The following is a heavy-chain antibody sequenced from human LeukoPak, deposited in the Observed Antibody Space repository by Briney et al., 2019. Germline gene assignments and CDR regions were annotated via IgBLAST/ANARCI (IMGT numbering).Heavy chain of an antibody. CDR2: ISVSGGST. V-gene: IGHV3-23*01. CDR3: AKMAVGSTTYFFSFDS. Sequence: PGGSLRLSCAASGFTFSKYAMSWVRQAPGKGLKGASAISVSGGSTYYADSVKGRFTISRDNSKNRLYLQMNSLRAEDTAVYYCAKMAVGSTTYFFSFDSWGQGTLVTVSS. CDR1: GFTFSKYA. J-gene: IGHJ4*02. D-gene: IGHD1-26*01.